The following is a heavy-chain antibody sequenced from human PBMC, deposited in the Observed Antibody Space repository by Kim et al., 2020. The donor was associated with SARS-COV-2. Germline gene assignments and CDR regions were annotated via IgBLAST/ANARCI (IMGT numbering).Heavy chain of an antibody. CDR3: ARGTYSTYYYDSSGYYAFDY. D-gene: IGHD3-22*01. Sequence: RVTISVDTSKNQFSLKLSSVTAADTAVYYCARGTYSTYYYDSSGYYAFDYWGQGTLVTVSS. J-gene: IGHJ4*02. V-gene: IGHV4-34*01.